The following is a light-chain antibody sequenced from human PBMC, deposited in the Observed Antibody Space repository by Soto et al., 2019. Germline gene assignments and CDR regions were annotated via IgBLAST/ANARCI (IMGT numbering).Light chain of an antibody. Sequence: TVLTQSPGTLSLSPGERATLSCRASQSVSSTFLAWYQQKPGQAPRLLISGASSRATGIPDRFSGSGSGTDFTLTISRLEPEDFALYYCQHYVERSPITFGQGTRLEIK. CDR3: QHYVERSPIT. CDR1: QSVSSTF. J-gene: IGKJ5*01. CDR2: GAS. V-gene: IGKV3-20*01.